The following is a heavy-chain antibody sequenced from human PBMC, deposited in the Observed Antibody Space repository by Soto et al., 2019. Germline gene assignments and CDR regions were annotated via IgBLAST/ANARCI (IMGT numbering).Heavy chain of an antibody. CDR2: ISYDGSNK. CDR1: GFTFSSYG. CDR3: AKECDTDYYGSGSLYYFDY. Sequence: QVQLVESGGGVVQPGRSLRLSCEASGFTFSSYGMHWVRQAPGKGLEWVAVISYDGSNKYYADSVKGRFTISRDNSKNTLYLQMNSLRAEDTAVYYCAKECDTDYYGSGSLYYFDYWGQGTLVTVSS. D-gene: IGHD3-10*01. J-gene: IGHJ4*02. V-gene: IGHV3-30*18.